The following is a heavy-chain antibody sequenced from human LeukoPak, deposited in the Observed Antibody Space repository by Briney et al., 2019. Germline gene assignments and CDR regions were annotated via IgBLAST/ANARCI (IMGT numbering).Heavy chain of an antibody. J-gene: IGHJ4*02. CDR3: TTDPPVGANAPFDY. Sequence: GGSLRLSCAASGFTFSNAWMSWVRQAPGKGLEWVGRIKSKTDGGTTDYAAPVKGRFTISRDDSKNTLYLQMNSLKTEDTAVYYCTTDPPVGANAPFDYWGQGTLVTVSS. D-gene: IGHD1-26*01. V-gene: IGHV3-15*01. CDR2: IKSKTDGGTT. CDR1: GFTFSNAW.